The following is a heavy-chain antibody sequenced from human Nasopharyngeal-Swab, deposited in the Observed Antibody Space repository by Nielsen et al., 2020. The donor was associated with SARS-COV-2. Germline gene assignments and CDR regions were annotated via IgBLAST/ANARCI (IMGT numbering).Heavy chain of an antibody. CDR2: ISYDGSNK. CDR3: AKEPSSGSHPS. CDR1: GFTFSSYG. V-gene: IGHV3-30*18. D-gene: IGHD1-26*01. J-gene: IGHJ4*02. Sequence: GESLKISCAASGFTFSSYGMHWVRQAPGKGLEWVAVISYDGSNKYYADSVKGRFTISRDNSKNTLYLQMNSLRAEDTAVYYCAKEPSSGSHPSWGQGTLVTVSS.